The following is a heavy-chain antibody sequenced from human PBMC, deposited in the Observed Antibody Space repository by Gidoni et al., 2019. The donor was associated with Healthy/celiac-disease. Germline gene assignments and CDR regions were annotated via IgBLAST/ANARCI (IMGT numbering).Heavy chain of an antibody. D-gene: IGHD3-22*01. CDR2: ISWNSGSI. CDR1: GFTFDDYA. Sequence: EVQLVESGGGLVQPGRSLRLYCAAAGFTFDDYAMQWVRQAPGKGREWVSGISWNSGSIGYADSVKGRFTISRDNAKNSLYLQMNSLRAEDTALYYCAKSVGPDSSGYYLGPLDYWGQGTLVTVSS. V-gene: IGHV3-9*01. J-gene: IGHJ4*02. CDR3: AKSVGPDSSGYYLGPLDY.